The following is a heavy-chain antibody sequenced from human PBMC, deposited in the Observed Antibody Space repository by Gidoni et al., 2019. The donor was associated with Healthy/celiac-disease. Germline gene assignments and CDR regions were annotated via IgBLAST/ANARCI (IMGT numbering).Heavy chain of an antibody. D-gene: IGHD4-17*01. J-gene: IGHJ4*02. V-gene: IGHV4-4*07. CDR2: IYTSGST. CDR1: GGSISSYY. CDR3: ARDIGVNGDYVYFDY. Sequence: QVQLQESGPGLVKPSETLSLTCPVSGGSISSYYWSWIRQPAGKGLEWIGRIYTSGSTTYNPSLKSRVTMSVDTSKNQFSLKLSSVTAADTAVYYCARDIGVNGDYVYFDYWGQGTLVTVSS.